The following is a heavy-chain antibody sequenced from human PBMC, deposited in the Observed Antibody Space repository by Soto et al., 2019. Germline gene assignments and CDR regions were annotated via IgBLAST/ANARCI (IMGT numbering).Heavy chain of an antibody. V-gene: IGHV4-59*01. Sequence: PSETLSLTCTVSGGSFSSDHWGWIRQPPGKGLEWIGKINSSGITNYNPSLKSRATISVDTSKSQFSLKLTSVTAADTAVYYCARDRRWDCSSSNYCYYYGLDVWGQGTTVTVSS. D-gene: IGHD2-2*01. CDR3: ARDRRWDCSSSNYCYYYGLDV. J-gene: IGHJ6*02. CDR1: GGSFSSDH. CDR2: INSSGIT.